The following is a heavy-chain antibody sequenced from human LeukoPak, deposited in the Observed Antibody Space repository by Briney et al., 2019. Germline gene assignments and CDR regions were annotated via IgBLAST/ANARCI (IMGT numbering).Heavy chain of an antibody. CDR2: INPSGGST. D-gene: IGHD5-12*01. CDR3: ARVPESGGHGNY. V-gene: IGHV1-46*01. CDR1: GGTFSSYA. J-gene: IGHJ4*02. Sequence: GASVKVSCKASGGTFSSYAISWVRQAPGQGLEWMGIINPSGGSTSYAQKFQGRVTMTRDTSTSTVYMELSSLRSEDTAVYYCARVPESGGHGNYWGQGTLVTVSS.